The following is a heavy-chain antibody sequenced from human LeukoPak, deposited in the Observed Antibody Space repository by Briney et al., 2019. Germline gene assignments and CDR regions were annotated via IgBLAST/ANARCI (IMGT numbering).Heavy chain of an antibody. D-gene: IGHD1-26*01. V-gene: IGHV1-18*01. Sequence: ASVKVSCKASGYTFTSSYINWVRQAPGQRLEWMGWISAYNGRTNYAQKFQGRVTMATDSSTSTAYMDLTSLRSDDTAVYYCARGGTYYPCIDYWGQGTLVTVSS. J-gene: IGHJ4*02. CDR1: GYTFTSSY. CDR2: ISAYNGRT. CDR3: ARGGTYYPCIDY.